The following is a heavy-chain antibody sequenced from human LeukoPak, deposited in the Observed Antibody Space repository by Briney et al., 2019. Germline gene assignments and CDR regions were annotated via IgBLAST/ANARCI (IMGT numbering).Heavy chain of an antibody. CDR1: GYTFTIYY. CDR2: INPSGGST. J-gene: IGHJ4*02. D-gene: IGHD3-22*01. CDR3: ARDRYDTSGYYPGY. V-gene: IGHV1-46*01. Sequence: ASVNDTRQASGYTFTIYYMHWVRQAPGQRLEWMGIINPSGGSTGYAQKFQGRVTMTRDTSTSTVYMELSSLRSEDTAVYYCARDRYDTSGYYPGYWGQGTLVSVSS.